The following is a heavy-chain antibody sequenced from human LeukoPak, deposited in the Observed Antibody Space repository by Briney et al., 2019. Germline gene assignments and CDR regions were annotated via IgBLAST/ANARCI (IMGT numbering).Heavy chain of an antibody. J-gene: IGHJ4*02. CDR2: ISSSSSTI. Sequence: GGSLRLSCAASGFTFTTYSMNWVRQAPGKGLERVSYISSSSSTIYYADSVKGRFTISRDNAKNSLYLQMNSLRDEDTAVYYCARDLTRWLQLRRYFDYWGQGTLVTVSS. V-gene: IGHV3-48*02. CDR1: GFTFTTYS. CDR3: ARDLTRWLQLRRYFDY. D-gene: IGHD5-24*01.